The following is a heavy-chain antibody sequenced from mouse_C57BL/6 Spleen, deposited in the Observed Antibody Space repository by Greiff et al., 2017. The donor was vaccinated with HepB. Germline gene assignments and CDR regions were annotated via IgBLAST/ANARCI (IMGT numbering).Heavy chain of an antibody. J-gene: IGHJ2*01. CDR1: GYTFTSYW. V-gene: IGHV1-64*01. CDR3: ARGGYYGRFDY. D-gene: IGHD1-1*01. Sequence: QVQLQQPGAELVKPGASVKLSCKASGYTFTSYWMHWVKQRPGQGLEWIGMIHPNSGSTNYNEKFKSKGTLTVDKSSSTAYMQLSSLTSEDSAVYYCARGGYYGRFDYWGQGTTLTVSS. CDR2: IHPNSGST.